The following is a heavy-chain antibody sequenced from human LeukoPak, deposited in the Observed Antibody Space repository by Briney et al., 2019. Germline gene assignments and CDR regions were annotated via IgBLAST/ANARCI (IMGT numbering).Heavy chain of an antibody. CDR1: GGSISSSSYY. J-gene: IGHJ2*01. V-gene: IGHV4-39*07. CDR2: IYHSGST. D-gene: IGHD2-21*02. CDR3: ARSTVTAGLSYWYFDL. Sequence: PSETLSLTCTVSGGSISSSSYYWGWIRQPPGKGLEWIGTIYHSGSTYYNPSLNSRVTMSVDTSKNQFSLNLSSVTAADTAVYYCARSTVTAGLSYWYFDLWGRGTLVTVSS.